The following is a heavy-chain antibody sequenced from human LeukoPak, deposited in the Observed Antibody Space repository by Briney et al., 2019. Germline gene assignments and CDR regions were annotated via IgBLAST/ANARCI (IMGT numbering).Heavy chain of an antibody. Sequence: GGSLRLSCAASGFIFSNYWMSWVRQAPGKGLGWVANIKQDGTEKYYVDSVKGRFTISRDNAKNSLYLQMDSLRAEDTAVYYCARGRVVVVPSVRWDYWGQGALVTVSS. D-gene: IGHD2-2*01. CDR3: ARGRVVVVPSVRWDY. V-gene: IGHV3-7*01. CDR1: GFIFSNYW. J-gene: IGHJ4*02. CDR2: IKQDGTEK.